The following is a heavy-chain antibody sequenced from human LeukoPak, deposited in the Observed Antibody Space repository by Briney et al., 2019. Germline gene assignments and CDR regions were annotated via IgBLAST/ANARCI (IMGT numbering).Heavy chain of an antibody. Sequence: ASVKVSCKASGSTFSSYAISWVRQAPGQGLEWMGGIIPILGTTNYAQKFQGRVTITADESTSTAFMELSSLRSEDTAVYYCARSSRSYYYYYMDVWGKGTTVTISS. CDR2: IIPILGTT. CDR3: ARSSRSYYYYYMDV. V-gene: IGHV1-69*13. J-gene: IGHJ6*03. CDR1: GSTFSSYA.